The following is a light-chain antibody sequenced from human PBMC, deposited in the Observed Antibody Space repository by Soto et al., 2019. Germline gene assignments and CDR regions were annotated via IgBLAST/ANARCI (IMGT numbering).Light chain of an antibody. V-gene: IGKV1-5*03. Sequence: DIQMTQSPSTLSASVGARVTITCRASQSISSWLAWYQQKQGKTPKLLIYKASSLESGVPSRFCGGCSGTEFPLTISRLEPDDFATYYRQQYNSYSVTFGQGTKLEIK. J-gene: IGKJ2*01. CDR1: QSISSW. CDR3: QQYNSYSVT. CDR2: KAS.